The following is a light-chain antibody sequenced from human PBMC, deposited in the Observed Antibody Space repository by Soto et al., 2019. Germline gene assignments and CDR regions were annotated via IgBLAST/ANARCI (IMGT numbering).Light chain of an antibody. CDR1: QSVSVY. V-gene: IGKV3-11*01. CDR3: QQRINLST. CDR2: DAS. Sequence: EIVLTQSPATLSVSPGERATLSCRASQSVSVYLDWYQQKSGQAPRLLIFDASKRATVSPDRFSGSGSGTDLTLTISSLEPEDVGVYYCQQRINLSTFGGGTKVDIK. J-gene: IGKJ4*01.